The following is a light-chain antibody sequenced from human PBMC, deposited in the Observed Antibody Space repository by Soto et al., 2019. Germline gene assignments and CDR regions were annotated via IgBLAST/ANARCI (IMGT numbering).Light chain of an antibody. J-gene: IGKJ2*01. CDR3: QHFYYCPHT. CDR1: HTIATY. CDR2: GAS. V-gene: IGKV1-39*01. Sequence: IQMTQSPSSLSASVGDGVTLTCRASHTIATYLNWYQQTPGQVPEVLIYGASRLHVGVPSRFTGSGYGTDFTLTSNNLQPEDFAIYYCQHFYYCPHTFGQGTKLEVK.